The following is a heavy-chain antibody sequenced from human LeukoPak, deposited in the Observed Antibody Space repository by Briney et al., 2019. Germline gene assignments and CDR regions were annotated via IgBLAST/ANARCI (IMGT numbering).Heavy chain of an antibody. D-gene: IGHD2-15*01. V-gene: IGHV7-4-1*02. CDR2: INTKTGNP. CDR3: ARASRTEYQVVIIAATKLDY. CDR1: GYTFTYYA. Sequence: GASVKVSCKASGYTFTYYAINWVRQAPGQGLEWMGWINTKTGNPTYAQGFRGRLVFSFDTSVSTAYLQISSLEAEDTAMYYCARASRTEYQVVIIAATKLDYWGQGTLVTVSS. J-gene: IGHJ4*02.